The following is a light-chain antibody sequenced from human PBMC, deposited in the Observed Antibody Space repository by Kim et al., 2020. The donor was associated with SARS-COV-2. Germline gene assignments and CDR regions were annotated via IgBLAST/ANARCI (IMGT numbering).Light chain of an antibody. J-gene: IGLJ3*02. CDR1: SLRSYY. CDR3: NSRDSSDNHHWV. V-gene: IGLV3-19*01. Sequence: SSELTQDPAVSVALGQTVRITCQGDSLRSYYASWYQQKPGQAPVLVIYGKNNRPSGIPDRFSGSSSGNTASLTITGAQAEDEADYYFNSRDSSDNHHWVF. CDR2: GKN.